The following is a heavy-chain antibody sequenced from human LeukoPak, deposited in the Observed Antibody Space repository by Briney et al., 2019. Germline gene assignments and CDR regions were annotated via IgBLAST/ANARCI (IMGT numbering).Heavy chain of an antibody. D-gene: IGHD6-13*01. Sequence: SETLSLTCTVSGGSISSGSYYWSWIRQPAGKGLEWIGRIYTSGSTNYNPSLKSRVTISVDTSKNQFSLKLSSVTAADTAVYYCARDRTAGGSSWYGDVWGKGTTVTVSS. J-gene: IGHJ6*04. V-gene: IGHV4-61*02. CDR3: ARDRTAGGSSWYGDV. CDR2: IYTSGST. CDR1: GGSISSGSYY.